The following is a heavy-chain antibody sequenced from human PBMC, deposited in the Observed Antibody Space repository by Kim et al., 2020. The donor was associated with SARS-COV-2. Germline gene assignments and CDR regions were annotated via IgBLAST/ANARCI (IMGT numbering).Heavy chain of an antibody. CDR2: ISDRGGSI. J-gene: IGHJ6*02. D-gene: IGHD3-10*01. Sequence: GGSLRLSCAASGFIFSDYAMNWVRQAPGKGLEWVAVISDRGGSINYADSVRGRFTISRDNSKNTLYLQMSSLRAHDTAVYFCARDSPWRISMIPGDTVKYYGMDVGGQGPTVTVS. V-gene: IGHV3-23*01. CDR3: ARDSPWRISMIPGDTVKYYGMDV. CDR1: GFIFSDYA.